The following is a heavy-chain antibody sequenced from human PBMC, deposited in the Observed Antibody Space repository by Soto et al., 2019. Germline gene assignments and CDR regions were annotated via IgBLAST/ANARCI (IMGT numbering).Heavy chain of an antibody. V-gene: IGHV1-18*01. J-gene: IGHJ5*02. Sequence: XSVKVSFKTSCYTFSNYGITWVRQAPGQPLEWLGWISLYSDGTNYAQKFQGRVSMTTDTSTTTAYMELRSLRSDDTAVYYCARVVPGAEAWFGPWGQGTLVTVSS. CDR2: ISLYSDGT. CDR1: CYTFSNYG. CDR3: ARVVPGAEAWFGP. D-gene: IGHD2-2*01.